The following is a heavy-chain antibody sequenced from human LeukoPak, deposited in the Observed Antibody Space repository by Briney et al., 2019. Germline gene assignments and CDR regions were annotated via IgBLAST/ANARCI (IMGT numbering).Heavy chain of an antibody. J-gene: IGHJ6*03. CDR3: AKNGDRGAYCTGGTCYPYFYYYMDV. Sequence: GGSLRLSCAASGFTVSSNYMSWVRQAPGKGLEWVSVIYSGGTTYYADSVKGRFTISRDNSKNTLYLQMNSLRAEDTAVYYCAKNGDRGAYCTGGTCYPYFYYYMDVWGKGTTVTI. CDR2: IYSGGTT. D-gene: IGHD2-15*01. V-gene: IGHV3-53*01. CDR1: GFTVSSNY.